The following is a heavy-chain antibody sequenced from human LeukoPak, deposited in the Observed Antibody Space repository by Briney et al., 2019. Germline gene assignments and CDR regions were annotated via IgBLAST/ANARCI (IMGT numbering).Heavy chain of an antibody. Sequence: AGGSLRLSCAVSGFSVSAHYMSWVRQAPGKGLECVSFLYTGGDTYYADSVKGRFTISRDNSKNTLYLQMNGLRAEDTAAYYCARGPGSRGIFDYWGQGTLVTVSS. CDR2: LYTGGDT. D-gene: IGHD3-10*01. J-gene: IGHJ4*02. CDR1: GFSVSAHY. V-gene: IGHV3-53*01. CDR3: ARGPGSRGIFDY.